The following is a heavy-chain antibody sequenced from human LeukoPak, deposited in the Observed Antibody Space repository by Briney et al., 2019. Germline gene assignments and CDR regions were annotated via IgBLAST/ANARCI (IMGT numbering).Heavy chain of an antibody. CDR1: GFTFRSYW. D-gene: IGHD2-15*01. V-gene: IGHV3-7*01. CDR3: ARVCSGGSCYPLGDAFDI. Sequence: GVSLRLSCAASGFTFRSYWMSWVRQARGKGLEWVANIKQDGSEKYYADSVKGRFTISRDNAKNSLYLQMNSLRAEDTAVYYCARVCSGGSCYPLGDAFDIWGQGTMVTVSS. CDR2: IKQDGSEK. J-gene: IGHJ3*02.